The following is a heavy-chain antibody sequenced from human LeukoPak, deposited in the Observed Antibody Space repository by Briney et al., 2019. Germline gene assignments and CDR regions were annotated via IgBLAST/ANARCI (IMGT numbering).Heavy chain of an antibody. V-gene: IGHV3-30*02. J-gene: IGHJ4*02. CDR1: GFTFSSYG. CDR3: AKSSGYSYGSNFDY. Sequence: GGSLRLSCAASGFTFSSYGMHWVREAPGKGLEWVAFIRYDGSNKYYADSVKGRFTISRDNSKNTLYLQMNSLRAEDTAVYYCAKSSGYSYGSNFDYWGQGTLVTVSS. CDR2: IRYDGSNK. D-gene: IGHD5-18*01.